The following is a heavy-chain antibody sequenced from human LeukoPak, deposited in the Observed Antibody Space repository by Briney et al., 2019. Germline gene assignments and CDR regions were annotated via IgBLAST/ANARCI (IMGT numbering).Heavy chain of an antibody. CDR2: IYYTGST. V-gene: IGHV4-59*01. J-gene: IGHJ5*02. Sequence: SETLSLTCTVSGGSISTYYWSWIRQPPGKGLEWIGYIYYTGSTSYNPSLKSRVTMSLDASKNQSSLELNSVTPADTAVYYCARGGNYWPQWWFDPWGRGTLVSVSS. CDR3: ARGGNYWPQWWFDP. CDR1: GGSISTYY. D-gene: IGHD1-26*01.